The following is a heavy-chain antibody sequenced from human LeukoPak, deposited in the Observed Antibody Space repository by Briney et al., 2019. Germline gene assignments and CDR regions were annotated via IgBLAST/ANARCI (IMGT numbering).Heavy chain of an antibody. J-gene: IGHJ5*02. D-gene: IGHD3-10*01. V-gene: IGHV5-51*01. CDR3: TRPVTGSGSPNWFGP. CDR2: IYPGDSDT. CDR1: GYTFTNYW. Sequence: GESLKISCKGSGYTFTNYWIAWVRQMPGKGLEWMGIIYPGDSDTTYSPSFQGQVTISADKSISTAYLQWSSLKPSDTATYYCTRPVTGSGSPNWFGPWGQGTLVTVSS.